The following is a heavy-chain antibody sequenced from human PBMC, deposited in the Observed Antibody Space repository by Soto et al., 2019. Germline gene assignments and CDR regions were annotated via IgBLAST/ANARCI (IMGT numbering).Heavy chain of an antibody. D-gene: IGHD1-26*01. CDR3: AKRRSQGHIVGASFDY. CDR1: GFTFGGYA. J-gene: IGHJ4*02. CDR2: ISGSGGST. V-gene: IGHV3-23*01. Sequence: PGGSLRLSCGASGFTFGGYAVSWVRQAPGKGLERVSAISGSGGSTYYADSVKGRFTISRDNSKNTLYLQMNSLRAEDTAVYYCAKRRSQGHIVGASFDYWGQGTLVTVSS.